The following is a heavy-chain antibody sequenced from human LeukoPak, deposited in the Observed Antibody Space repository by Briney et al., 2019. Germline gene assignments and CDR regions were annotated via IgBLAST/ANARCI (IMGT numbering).Heavy chain of an antibody. J-gene: IGHJ4*02. CDR2: ISGSGGST. D-gene: IGHD3-10*01. CDR1: GFTFSSYA. V-gene: IGHV3-23*01. CDR3: AKRSITMVRGVMGFDY. Sequence: GGSLRLSCAASGFTFSSYAMSWVRQAPGKGLEWVSAISGSGGSTYYADSVKGRFTISRDNSKNTLYLQMNSLRAEDTAVYYCAKRSITMVRGVMGFDYWGQGTLVTVSS.